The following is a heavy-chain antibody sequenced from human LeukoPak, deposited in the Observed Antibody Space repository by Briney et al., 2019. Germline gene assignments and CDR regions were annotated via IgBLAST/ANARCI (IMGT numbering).Heavy chain of an antibody. Sequence: ASVKVTCKASGGTFSSYAISWVRQAPGQGLEWMGGIIPIFGTASYAQKFQGRVTITTDESTSTAYMELSSLRSEDTAVYYCARRVDTAMGAFDIWGQGTMVTVSS. V-gene: IGHV1-69*05. D-gene: IGHD5-18*01. CDR1: GGTFSSYA. CDR3: ARRVDTAMGAFDI. CDR2: IIPIFGTA. J-gene: IGHJ3*02.